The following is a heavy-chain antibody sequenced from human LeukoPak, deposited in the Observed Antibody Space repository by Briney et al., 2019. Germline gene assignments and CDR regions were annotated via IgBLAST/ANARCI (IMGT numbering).Heavy chain of an antibody. V-gene: IGHV4-39*07. CDR2: IYYSGST. D-gene: IGHD3-3*01. J-gene: IGHJ5*02. CDR3: ARALLEYYDFWSGHGTAYNWFDP. CDR1: GGSISSSSYY. Sequence: PSETLSLTYTVSGGSISSSSYYWGWIRQPPGKGLEWIGSIYYSGSTYYNPSLKSRVTISVDTSKNQFSLKLSSVTAADTAVYYCARALLEYYDFWSGHGTAYNWFDPWGQGTLVTVSS.